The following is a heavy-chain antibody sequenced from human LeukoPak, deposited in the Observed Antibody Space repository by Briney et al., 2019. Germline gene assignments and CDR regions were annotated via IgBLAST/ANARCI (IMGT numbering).Heavy chain of an antibody. D-gene: IGHD2-2*01. CDR3: TRVPYCSTSCYAFDY. V-gene: IGHV3-9*01. J-gene: IGHJ4*02. CDR1: GFMFGTFW. CDR2: ISWNSGSI. Sequence: GGSLRLSCAASGFMFGTFWMHWVRQAPGKGLEWVSGISWNSGSIGYADSVKGRFTISRDNAKNSLYLQMNSLRAEDTAVYYCTRVPYCSTSCYAFDYWGQGTLVTVSS.